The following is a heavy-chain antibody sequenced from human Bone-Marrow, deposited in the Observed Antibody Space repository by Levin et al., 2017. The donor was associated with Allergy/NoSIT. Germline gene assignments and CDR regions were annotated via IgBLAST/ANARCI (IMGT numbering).Heavy chain of an antibody. D-gene: IGHD3-10*01. Sequence: KQSGPTLVKPTQTLTLTCTFSGFSLNNNGVGVGWIRQPPGKALEWLALIYWGDDKRYSPSLKGRLTITKDTSKNQVVLKMSNVDPMDTATYYCASLWVGYLSPPYFDYWGQGTLVTVSS. CDR2: IYWGDDK. J-gene: IGHJ4*02. CDR3: ASLWVGYLSPPYFDY. CDR1: GFSLNNNGVG. V-gene: IGHV2-5*02.